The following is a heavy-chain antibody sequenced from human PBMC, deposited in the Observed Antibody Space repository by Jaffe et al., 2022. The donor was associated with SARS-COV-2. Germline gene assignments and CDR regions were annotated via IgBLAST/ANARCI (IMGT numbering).Heavy chain of an antibody. V-gene: IGHV3-30*04. CDR2: ILSDGSNK. D-gene: IGHD6-13*01. J-gene: IGHJ3*02. Sequence: QVQLVESGGGVVQPGRSLRLSCAASGFTFSNYAMHWVRQTPGKGPEWVALILSDGSNKFYADSVKGRFTISRDNSKNMLYLQMNTLRPEDAAMYYCARTVIAAADRGDAFDIWGQGTMVTVSS. CDR1: GFTFSNYA. CDR3: ARTVIAAADRGDAFDI.